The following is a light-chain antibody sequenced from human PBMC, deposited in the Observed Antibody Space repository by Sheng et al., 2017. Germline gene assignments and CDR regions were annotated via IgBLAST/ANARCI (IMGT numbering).Light chain of an antibody. V-gene: IGKV3-11*01. CDR3: QQSYDSRRT. CDR1: QSVSTY. J-gene: IGKJ1*01. CDR2: DTS. Sequence: EIVLTQSPATLSLSPGERATLSCRASQSVSTYLAWYQQKPGQAPRLLIYDTSRRATGIPDRFRGSGSGTDFTLTISSLQPEDYATYYCQQSYDSRRTFGQGTKVDIK.